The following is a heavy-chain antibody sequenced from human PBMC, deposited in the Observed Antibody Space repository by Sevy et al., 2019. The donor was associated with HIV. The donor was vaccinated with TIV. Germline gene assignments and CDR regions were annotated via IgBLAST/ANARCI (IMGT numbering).Heavy chain of an antibody. CDR2: INPNSGGT. CDR1: GYTFTAYY. Sequence: ASVKVSCKASGYTFTAYYMHWVRQAPGQGLEWMGWINPNSGGTNYAQKFQGRVTMTRDTSISTAYMELSSLRSDDTAVYYCARDRGSAWYSDFDYWGQGTLVTVSS. D-gene: IGHD6-19*01. CDR3: ARDRGSAWYSDFDY. J-gene: IGHJ4*02. V-gene: IGHV1-2*02.